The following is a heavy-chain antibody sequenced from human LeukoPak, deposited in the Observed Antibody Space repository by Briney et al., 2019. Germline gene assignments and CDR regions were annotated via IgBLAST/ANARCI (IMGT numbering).Heavy chain of an antibody. D-gene: IGHD3-10*01. CDR3: ARDPTMVRGPSMDV. Sequence: SETLSLTCAVSGGSISSSNWWSWVRQPPGKGLEWIGEIYHSGSTNYNPSLKSRVTISVDKSKNQSSLKLSSVTAADTAVYYCARDPTMVRGPSMDVWGKGTTVTVSS. CDR1: GGSISSSNW. V-gene: IGHV4-4*02. J-gene: IGHJ6*04. CDR2: IYHSGST.